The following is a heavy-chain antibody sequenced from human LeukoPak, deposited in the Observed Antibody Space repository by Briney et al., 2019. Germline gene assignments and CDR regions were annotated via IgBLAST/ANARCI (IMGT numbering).Heavy chain of an antibody. CDR1: GYTFTSYG. J-gene: IGHJ6*03. Sequence: SVKVSCKASGYTFTSYGISWVRQAPGQGLEWMGGIIPIFGTANYAQKFQGRVTITADESTSTAYMELSSLRSEDTAVYYCARGMRELHQEYYYYYMDVWGKGTTVTVSS. V-gene: IGHV1-69*13. CDR3: ARGMRELHQEYYYYYMDV. D-gene: IGHD1-26*01. CDR2: IIPIFGTA.